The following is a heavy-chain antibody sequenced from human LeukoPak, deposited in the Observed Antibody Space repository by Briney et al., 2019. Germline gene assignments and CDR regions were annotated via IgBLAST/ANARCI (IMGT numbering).Heavy chain of an antibody. CDR1: GYSITSGFC. J-gene: IGHJ6*03. D-gene: IGHD2-8*02. Sequence: SETLSLTCGVSGYSITSGFCWGWIRQPPGKGLEWIAFMYNSGSTYYDPSLKSRVTMSIDTSKNLLPLKLGSATAADTAVYYCARAPTGYYMDVWGKGTTVTVSS. V-gene: IGHV4-38-2*01. CDR2: MYNSGST. CDR3: ARAPTGYYMDV.